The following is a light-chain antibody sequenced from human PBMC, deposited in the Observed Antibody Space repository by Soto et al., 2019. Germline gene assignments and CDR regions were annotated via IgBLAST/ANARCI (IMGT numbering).Light chain of an antibody. V-gene: IGKV3-20*01. Sequence: EIVLTQSPGTLSLSPRERATLSCRASQSVSNNYLAWYQQNPGQAPRLLIYGTSNRATGIPDRFSGSGSGTDFTLTISRLEPEDFAVYYCQQYGSSGTFGQGTKVDIK. CDR1: QSVSNNY. CDR2: GTS. J-gene: IGKJ1*01. CDR3: QQYGSSGT.